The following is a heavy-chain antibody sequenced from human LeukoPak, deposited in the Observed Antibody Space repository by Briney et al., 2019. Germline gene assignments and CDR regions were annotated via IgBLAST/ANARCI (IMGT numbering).Heavy chain of an antibody. J-gene: IGHJ3*02. CDR1: GFTFSSYG. V-gene: IGHV3-30*03. Sequence: PGRSLRLSCAASGFTFSSYGMHWVRQAPGKGLEWVAVISYDGSNKYYADSVKGRFTISRDNSKNTLYLQMDSLRADDTAVYYCARAGRYCSGGGCYFGRYAFDIWGQGTMVTVSS. CDR2: ISYDGSNK. D-gene: IGHD2-15*01. CDR3: ARAGRYCSGGGCYFGRYAFDI.